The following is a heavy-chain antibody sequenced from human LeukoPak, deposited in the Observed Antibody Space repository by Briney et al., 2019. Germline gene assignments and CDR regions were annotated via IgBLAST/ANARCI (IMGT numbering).Heavy chain of an antibody. CDR3: ARRGISSSLDY. Sequence: SGPTLLKPTQPLTLTCTFSGFSLSTSGVGVGWIRQPPGKALEWLALIYWNNDDLYSPSLKSRLTITKDTSKNQVVLTMTNMDPVDTATYYCARRGISSSLDYWGQGTLVTVSS. CDR2: IYWNNDD. CDR1: GFSLSTSGVG. J-gene: IGHJ4*02. D-gene: IGHD6-6*01. V-gene: IGHV2-5*01.